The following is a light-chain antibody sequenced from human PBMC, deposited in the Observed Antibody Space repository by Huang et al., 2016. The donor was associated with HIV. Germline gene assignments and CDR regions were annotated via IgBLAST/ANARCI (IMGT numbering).Light chain of an antibody. Sequence: AIRITQSPSSLSASTGDKVSIPYRASQDINTYLAWYQQKPGKPPSLLIYATSTLQSGVPSRFSGSGSGTDFTLTITHLQSEDCATYYCQQYYSFPLTFGQGSQVEV. V-gene: IGKV1-8*01. CDR1: QDINTY. CDR2: ATS. CDR3: QQYYSFPLT. J-gene: IGKJ1*01.